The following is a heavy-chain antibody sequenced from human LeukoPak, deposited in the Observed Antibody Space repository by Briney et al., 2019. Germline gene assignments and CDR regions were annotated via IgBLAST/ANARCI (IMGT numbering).Heavy chain of an antibody. V-gene: IGHV3-30*18. J-gene: IGHJ4*02. CDR2: ISYDGSNE. Sequence: GGSLRLSCAASGFTLGSYGMHWVRQAPGKGLEWVASISYDGSNEYYGDSVKGRFSVSRDNSKNTLYLHMNSLRAEDTAVYYCAKEREMATRYYFDYWGRGTLVTVSS. CDR3: AKEREMATRYYFDY. D-gene: IGHD5-24*01. CDR1: GFTLGSYG.